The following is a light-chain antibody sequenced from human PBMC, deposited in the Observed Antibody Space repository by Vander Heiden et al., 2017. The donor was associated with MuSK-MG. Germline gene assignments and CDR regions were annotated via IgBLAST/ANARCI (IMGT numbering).Light chain of an antibody. CDR1: QSVSSN. J-gene: IGKJ4*01. CDR2: GAS. Sequence: EIVMTQSPATLSVSPGERATISCRASQSVSSNLAWYQQKPGQAPRLLIYGASTRAAGIPARCSGSRSDAEFSLTISSLQSEDYAVNYCQQYNNGPSLTFGGGTKVEIK. CDR3: QQYNNGPSLT. V-gene: IGKV3-15*01.